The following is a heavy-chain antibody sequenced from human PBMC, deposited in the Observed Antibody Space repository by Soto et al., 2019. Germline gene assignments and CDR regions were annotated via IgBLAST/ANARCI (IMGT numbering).Heavy chain of an antibody. J-gene: IGHJ4*02. CDR3: ARDKDLQPTVWGF. D-gene: IGHD3-16*01. V-gene: IGHV4-31*03. CDR1: GDSMATGGHY. Sequence: QVHLQESGPGLVRPSQTLSITCTVSGDSMATGGHYYNWIRQVPGNGLEWIGYVYYSGATHYTPSVRARATISRDTSQNQFSLRLISVTAADTALYYCARDKDLQPTVWGFWGQGIQVTVSS. CDR2: VYYSGAT.